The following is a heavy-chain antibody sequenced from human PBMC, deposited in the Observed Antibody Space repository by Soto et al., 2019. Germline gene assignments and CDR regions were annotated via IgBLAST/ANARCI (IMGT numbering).Heavy chain of an antibody. CDR2: IKHSGSS. Sequence: PSETLSLTCAVYAGSFSHYYWNWIRQSPGKGLEWIGKIKHSGSSNYNPPLRSRVSISVDMSKNQFSLRLTSVTAADTAVYYCARGGSSDWQVALDIWGQGTMVTVSS. CDR1: AGSFSHYY. CDR3: ARGGSSDWQVALDI. D-gene: IGHD6-19*01. V-gene: IGHV4-34*01. J-gene: IGHJ3*02.